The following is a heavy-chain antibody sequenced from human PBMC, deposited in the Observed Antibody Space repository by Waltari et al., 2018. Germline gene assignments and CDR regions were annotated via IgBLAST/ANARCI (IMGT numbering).Heavy chain of an antibody. V-gene: IGHV4-59*01. J-gene: IGHJ6*03. CDR1: GGSISSYY. CDR3: ARSSYYDFWSGQIGYYYYHMDV. D-gene: IGHD3-3*01. CDR2: IYYSGST. Sequence: QVQLQESGPGLVKPSETLSLTCTVSGGSISSYYWSWIRQSPGKGLEWIGYIYYSGSTNYNPSLKSRVTISVDTSKNQFSLKLSSVTAADTAVYYCARSSYYDFWSGQIGYYYYHMDVWGKGTTVTVSS.